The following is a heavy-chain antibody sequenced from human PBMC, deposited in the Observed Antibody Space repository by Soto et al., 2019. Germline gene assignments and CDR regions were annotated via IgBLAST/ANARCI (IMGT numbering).Heavy chain of an antibody. CDR1: GYSISSSNL. D-gene: IGHD6-13*01. V-gene: IGHV4-28*03. Sequence: RSLTCAVSGYSISSSNLLGWIRQPPGKGLDCIGYISYSGSTYYNPSLKSRVAMSLNTSKNQFSMKLSSVTAADTAIYYCAREGRISAAGMVDYWGQGTMVTVSS. J-gene: IGHJ4*02. CDR2: ISYSGST. CDR3: AREGRISAAGMVDY.